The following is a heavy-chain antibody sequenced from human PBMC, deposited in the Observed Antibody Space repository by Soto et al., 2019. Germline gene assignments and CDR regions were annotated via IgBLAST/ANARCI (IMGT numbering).Heavy chain of an antibody. CDR3: ARHRDTYDYIWGSYRHGNIDY. V-gene: IGHV4-39*01. CDR1: GGSISSSSYY. D-gene: IGHD3-16*02. Sequence: SETLSLTCTVSGGSISSSSYYWGWIRQPPGKGLEWIGSIYYSGSTYYNPSLKSRVTISVDTSKNQFSLKLSSVTAADTAVYYCARHRDTYDYIWGSYRHGNIDYWGQGTLVTVSS. J-gene: IGHJ4*02. CDR2: IYYSGST.